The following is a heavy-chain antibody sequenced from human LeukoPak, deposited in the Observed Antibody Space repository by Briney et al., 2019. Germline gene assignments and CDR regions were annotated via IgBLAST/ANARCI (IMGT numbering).Heavy chain of an antibody. Sequence: ASVKVSYKASGYTFTGYYMHWVRQAPGQGLEWMGWINPNSGGTNYAQKFQGRVTMTRDTSISTAYMELSRLRSDDTAVYYCARGPPGFNGGGCDYWGQGTLVTVSS. CDR2: INPNSGGT. V-gene: IGHV1-2*02. CDR1: GYTFTGYY. J-gene: IGHJ4*02. CDR3: ARGPPGFNGGGCDY. D-gene: IGHD3-16*01.